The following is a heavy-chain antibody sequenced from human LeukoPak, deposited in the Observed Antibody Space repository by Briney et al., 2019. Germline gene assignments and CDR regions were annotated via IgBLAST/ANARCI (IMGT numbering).Heavy chain of an antibody. V-gene: IGHV4-39*07. D-gene: IGHD3-10*01. CDR1: GGSISTSSYY. Sequence: SETLSLTCTVSGGSISTSSYYWGWIRQPPGKGLECIGNIYYSGSTYYTPSLKSRVTISVDTSHNQFSLKLSSVTAADTAVYYCARGGYYGSGNDFRFDPWGQGTLVTVSS. CDR3: ARGGYYGSGNDFRFDP. J-gene: IGHJ5*02. CDR2: IYYSGST.